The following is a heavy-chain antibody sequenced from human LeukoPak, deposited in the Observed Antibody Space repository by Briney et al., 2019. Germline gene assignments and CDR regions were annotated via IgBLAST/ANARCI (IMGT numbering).Heavy chain of an antibody. V-gene: IGHV3-11*01. Sequence: GGSLRLSCAASGFTFSDYSMTWIRQAPGKGLEWVSYISSRGGTIYYADFVKGRFTISRDYPNNSLYLQMASLRAEDTAVYYCARVAAAALDYWGQGSLVTVSS. CDR2: ISSRGGTI. CDR3: ARVAAAALDY. CDR1: GFTFSDYS. J-gene: IGHJ4*02. D-gene: IGHD6-13*01.